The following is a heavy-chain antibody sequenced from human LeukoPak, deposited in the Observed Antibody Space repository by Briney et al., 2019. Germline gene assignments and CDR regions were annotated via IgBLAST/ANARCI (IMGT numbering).Heavy chain of an antibody. D-gene: IGHD5-24*01. Sequence: SETLSLTWTVSGGSSSTYYWSWFRQPPGKGLEWVGHIHNSGRTNYNPSLKSRLTISSDTSKNQFSLKLTSVTAADMAVYFCASGSGWLTPDWGQGILVTVSS. CDR2: IHNSGRT. V-gene: IGHV4-4*09. J-gene: IGHJ4*02. CDR1: GGSSSTYY. CDR3: ASGSGWLTPD.